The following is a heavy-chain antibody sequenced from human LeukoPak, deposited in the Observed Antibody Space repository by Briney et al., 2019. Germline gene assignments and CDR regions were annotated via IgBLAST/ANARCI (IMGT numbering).Heavy chain of an antibody. CDR1: GFTFSSYG. CDR3: AKDIGATDYTPEAFDI. CDR2: ISYDGSNK. J-gene: IGHJ3*02. V-gene: IGHV3-30*18. D-gene: IGHD4-11*01. Sequence: GGSLRLSCAASGFTFSSYGMHWVRQAPGKGLEWVAVISYDGSNKYYADSVKGRFTISRDNSKNTLYLQMNTLRAEDTALYYCAKDIGATDYTPEAFDIWGQGTMVTVSS.